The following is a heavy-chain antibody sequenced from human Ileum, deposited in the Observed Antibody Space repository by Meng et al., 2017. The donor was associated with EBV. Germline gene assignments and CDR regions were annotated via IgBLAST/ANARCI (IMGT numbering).Heavy chain of an antibody. Sequence: PALVMSTRTPLPTSCVFGSTLINNCCCLWLRQPPGKGLEWIWTVYHSRSTNHNPSLQRQAPLSIDMSKSQFPLKLRSVTAADTAVYYCASTGVGLAFDYWGLGTLVTVSS. CDR2: VYHSRST. V-gene: IGHV4-4*02. D-gene: IGHD2-8*01. J-gene: IGHJ4*02. CDR1: GSTLINNCC. CDR3: ASTGVGLAFDY.